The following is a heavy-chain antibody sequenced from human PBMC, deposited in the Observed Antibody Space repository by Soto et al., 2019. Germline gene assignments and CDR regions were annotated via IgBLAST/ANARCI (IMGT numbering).Heavy chain of an antibody. V-gene: IGHV4-39*01. Sequence: PSDTLSLTCTVSGASINSGSYYWSWLRQPPGRGLEWIGTLYYTGSTYYNPSLNSRVTISISTSKNQFSLRLSSMAAADTAIYYCATPPLVEGQSIEAEFFQQWGQGTLVTVSS. CDR3: ATPPLVEGQSIEAEFFQQ. CDR2: LYYTGST. D-gene: IGHD1-26*01. J-gene: IGHJ1*01. CDR1: GASINSGSYY.